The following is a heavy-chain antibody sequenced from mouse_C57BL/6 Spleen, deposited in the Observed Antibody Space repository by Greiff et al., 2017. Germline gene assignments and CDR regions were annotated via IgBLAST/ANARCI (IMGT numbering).Heavy chain of an antibody. V-gene: IGHV1-18*01. CDR2: INPNNGGT. CDR3: AIERGSSYGIDYYAMDY. D-gene: IGHD1-1*01. CDR1: GYTFTDYY. J-gene: IGHJ4*01. Sequence: EVQLQQSGPELVKPGASVKIPCKASGYTFTDYYMDWVKQSHGKSLEWIGDINPNNGGTIYNQKFKGKATMTVDKSSSTAYMELRSLTSEDTAVYDCAIERGSSYGIDYYAMDYWGQGTSVTVSS.